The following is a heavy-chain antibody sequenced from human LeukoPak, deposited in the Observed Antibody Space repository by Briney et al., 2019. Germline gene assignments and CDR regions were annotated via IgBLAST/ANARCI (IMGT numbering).Heavy chain of an antibody. Sequence: GGSLRLSCAASGCTFSSYAMHWVRQAPGKGLEWVAVISYDGSNKYYADSVKGRFTISRDNSKNTLYLQMNSLRAEDTAVYYCARPLHYYGSGSSLNYWGQGTLVTVSS. D-gene: IGHD3-10*01. V-gene: IGHV3-30-3*01. J-gene: IGHJ4*02. CDR1: GCTFSSYA. CDR3: ARPLHYYGSGSSLNY. CDR2: ISYDGSNK.